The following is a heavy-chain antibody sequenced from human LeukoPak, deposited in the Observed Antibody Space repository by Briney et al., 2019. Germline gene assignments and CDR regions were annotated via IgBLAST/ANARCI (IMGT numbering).Heavy chain of an antibody. CDR2: FDPEDGET. CDR3: ARALKEGSYDFWSGFLGGSFFDY. V-gene: IGHV1-24*01. D-gene: IGHD3-3*01. J-gene: IGHJ4*02. CDR1: GYTLTELS. Sequence: ASVKVSCKVSGYTLTELSMHWVRQAPGKGLEWMGGFDPEDGETIYAQKFQGRVTMTEDTSTDTAYMELSSLRSEDTAVYYCARALKEGSYDFWSGFLGGSFFDYWGQGTLVTVSS.